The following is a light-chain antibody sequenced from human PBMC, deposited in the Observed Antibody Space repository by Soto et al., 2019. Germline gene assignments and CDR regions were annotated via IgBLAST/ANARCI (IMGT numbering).Light chain of an antibody. CDR3: QHYRGYPYT. V-gene: IGKV1-5*01. CDR2: DAS. J-gene: IGKJ2*01. Sequence: DIQMTQSPSTLSASVGDRVTITCRASQSISSWLAWYQQKPGKAPKLLIYDASSLESGVPSRFSGSGSGTEFTLTISSLQPDVFATYYCQHYRGYPYTFGQGTNLEIK. CDR1: QSISSW.